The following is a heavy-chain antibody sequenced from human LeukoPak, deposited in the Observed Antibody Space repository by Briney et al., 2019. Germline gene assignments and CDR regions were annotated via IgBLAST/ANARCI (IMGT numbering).Heavy chain of an antibody. CDR3: AKDSVVVPAAPHGMDV. V-gene: IGHV3-23*01. J-gene: IGHJ6*02. Sequence: GGSLRLSCAASGVTFKNYAMSWVRQAPGKGLEWVSPIGGSGGNTYYADSVKGRFTISRDNSRNTLYLQMSSLRAEDTAVYYCAKDSVVVPAAPHGMDVWGQGTTVTVSS. CDR2: IGGSGGNT. D-gene: IGHD2-2*01. CDR1: GVTFKNYA.